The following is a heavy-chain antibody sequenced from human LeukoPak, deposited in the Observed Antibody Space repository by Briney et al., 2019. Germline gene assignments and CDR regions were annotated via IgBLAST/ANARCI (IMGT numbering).Heavy chain of an antibody. CDR2: IYRSGST. CDR1: GYSISSGYY. J-gene: IGHJ4*02. V-gene: IGHV4-38-2*02. CDR3: ARICRFGSGEQNYFDY. D-gene: IGHD6-19*01. Sequence: SETLSLTCTVSGYSISSGYYWGWIRQPPGKGLEWIGSIYRSGSTYYNPSLKSRVTISVDTSKNQFSLKLSSVTAADTAVYYCARICRFGSGEQNYFDYWGQGTLVTVSS.